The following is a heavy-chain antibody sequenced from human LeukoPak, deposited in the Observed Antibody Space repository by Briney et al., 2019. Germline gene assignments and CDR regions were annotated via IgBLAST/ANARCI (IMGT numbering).Heavy chain of an antibody. V-gene: IGHV1-2*02. CDR3: ARTHLEQLWLRDAFDI. J-gene: IGHJ3*02. CDR2: IIPKSGVT. D-gene: IGHD5-18*01. CDR1: RYTFTGYY. Sequence: GASVKVSCKASRYTFTGYYMHWVRQAPGRGLEWLGWIIPKSGVTKYAPNFQGRVTMTRDTSISTAYMELSRLRSDDTAVYYCARTHLEQLWLRDAFDIWGQGTMVTVSS.